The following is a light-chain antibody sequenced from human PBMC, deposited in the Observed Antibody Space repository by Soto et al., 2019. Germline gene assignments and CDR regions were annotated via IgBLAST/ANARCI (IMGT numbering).Light chain of an antibody. CDR3: QQYTSFSPT. Sequence: DIQMTQSTSTLSATVGDRVTITCRASQSISSWLAWYQQKPGKAPKLLIYDASSLESGVPSRFSGSGSGTKFTLTISSLHPDDFATYYCQQYTSFSPTFGQGTKVDIK. CDR2: DAS. CDR1: QSISSW. V-gene: IGKV1-5*01. J-gene: IGKJ1*01.